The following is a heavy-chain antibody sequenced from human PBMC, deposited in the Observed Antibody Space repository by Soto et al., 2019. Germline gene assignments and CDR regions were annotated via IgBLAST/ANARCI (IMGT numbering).Heavy chain of an antibody. J-gene: IGHJ5*02. D-gene: IGHD3-16*01. V-gene: IGHV3-11*01. CDR1: GFSFSDYY. Sequence: QVQLVESGGGLVKPGGSLRLSCAASGFSFSDYYMSWIRQAPGKGLEWISYISNSGRTIYYADSLKGRFTISRDNAKNSLYLQMNSLRVDDPAMYYCARLPYPWGWFDPWGQGTLVTVSS. CDR2: ISNSGRTI. CDR3: ARLPYPWGWFDP.